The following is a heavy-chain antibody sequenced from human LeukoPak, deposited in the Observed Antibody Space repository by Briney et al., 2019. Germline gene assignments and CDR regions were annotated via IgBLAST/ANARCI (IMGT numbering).Heavy chain of an antibody. Sequence: PSQTLSLTCTVSGDSISSGSSYWSWIRQPAGKGLEWIGRIYTSGSTHYNPSLKSRATISIDTSKNQFSLKLSSVTAADTAVYYCARQGIVATIYHNFDYWGQGTLVTVSS. CDR2: IYTSGST. CDR3: ARQGIVATIYHNFDY. CDR1: GDSISSGSSY. J-gene: IGHJ4*02. V-gene: IGHV4-61*02. D-gene: IGHD5-12*01.